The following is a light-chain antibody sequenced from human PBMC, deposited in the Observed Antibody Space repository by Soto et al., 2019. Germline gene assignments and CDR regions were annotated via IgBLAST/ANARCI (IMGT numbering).Light chain of an antibody. CDR3: SSYTNSRTLVL. J-gene: IGLJ2*01. Sequence: QSALTQPASVSGSPGQSITISCTGTSSDVGGYNFVSWYQHHPGKAPKLVTYEVRNRPSGVSNRFSASKSGNTASLTIFGLQAEDEADYYCSSYTNSRTLVLFGGGTKLTVL. CDR2: EVR. V-gene: IGLV2-14*01. CDR1: SSDVGGYNF.